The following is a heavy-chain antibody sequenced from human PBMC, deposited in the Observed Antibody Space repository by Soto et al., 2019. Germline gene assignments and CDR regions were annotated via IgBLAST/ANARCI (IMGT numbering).Heavy chain of an antibody. CDR2: INPNSGGT. D-gene: IGHD5-12*01. CDR3: ARDSANSGYVYREWMDV. V-gene: IGHV1-2*02. J-gene: IGHJ6*02. CDR1: GYTFTGYY. Sequence: ASVKVSCKASGYTFTGYYMHWVRQAPGQGLEWMGWINPNSGGTNYAQKFQGRVTMTRDTSISTAYMELSRLRSDGTAVYYCARDSANSGYVYREWMDVWGQGTTVTVSS.